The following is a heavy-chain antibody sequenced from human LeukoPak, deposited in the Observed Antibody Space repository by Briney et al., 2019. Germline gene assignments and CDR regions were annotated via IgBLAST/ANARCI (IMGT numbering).Heavy chain of an antibody. CDR3: AKVRYSYYYYYMDV. CDR1: GFTVSSNY. Sequence: GGSLRLSCAASGFTVSSNYMSWVRQAPGKGLEWVSVIYSGGSTYYADSVKGRFTISRDNSKNTLYLQMNSLRAEDTAVYYCAKVRYSYYYYYMDVWGKGTTVTVSS. V-gene: IGHV3-53*01. CDR2: IYSGGST. J-gene: IGHJ6*03.